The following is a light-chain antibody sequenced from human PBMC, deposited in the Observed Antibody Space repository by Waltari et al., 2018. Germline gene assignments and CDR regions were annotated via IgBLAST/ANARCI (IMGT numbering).Light chain of an antibody. V-gene: IGKV1D-12*01. J-gene: IGKJ2*01. CDR2: AAS. Sequence: DIQMTQSPSYVSASVGDRVTITSRASQDISNWLAWYQQRPGEAPKLLIYAASILQSGVPSRFSGSGSGSDFTLTITSLQPDDFGSYHCQQVNSYPFTFGQGTKLEI. CDR3: QQVNSYPFT. CDR1: QDISNW.